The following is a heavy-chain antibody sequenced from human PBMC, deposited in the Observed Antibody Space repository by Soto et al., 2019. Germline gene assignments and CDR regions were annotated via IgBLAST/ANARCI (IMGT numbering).Heavy chain of an antibody. CDR1: GFTFSSYW. CDR2: IKQDGSEK. CDR3: ARDMTYYDFWSGYPPFGAFDI. J-gene: IGHJ3*02. Sequence: EVQLVESGGGLVQPGGSLRLSCAASGFTFSSYWMSWVRQAPGKGLEWLANIKQDGSEKYYVDSVKGRFTISRDNAKNSLYLQMNSLRAEHTAVYYCARDMTYYDFWSGYPPFGAFDIWGQGTMVTVSS. D-gene: IGHD3-3*01. V-gene: IGHV3-7*01.